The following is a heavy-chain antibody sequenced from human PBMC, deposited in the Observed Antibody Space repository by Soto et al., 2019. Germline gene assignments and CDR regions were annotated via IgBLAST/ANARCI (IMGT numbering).Heavy chain of an antibody. J-gene: IGHJ6*02. CDR2: ISGDNVNR. CDR3: GREGQQLAQEQYFQFNGVDV. Sequence: QVQLVQSGVEVKTPGASVKVSCTAHGYNLRDYGVSWLRQAPGQGFEWMGWISGDNVNRRSSQRFQDRLTLTTDTSTTTAFLEVRSLRPDDTVVYYCGREGQQLAQEQYFQFNGVDVWGQGISVTVSS. D-gene: IGHD6-13*01. V-gene: IGHV1-18*01. CDR1: GYNLRDYG.